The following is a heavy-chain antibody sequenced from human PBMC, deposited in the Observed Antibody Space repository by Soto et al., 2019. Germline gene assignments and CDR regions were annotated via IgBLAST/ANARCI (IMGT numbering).Heavy chain of an antibody. V-gene: IGHV3-48*03. Sequence: EVQLVESGGGLVQPGGSLRLSCAASGFTFSSYEMNWVRQAPGKGLAWVSYISSSGSTIDYADSVKGRFTISRDNAKNSLYLQMNSLRAEDTAVYYCARGRIAVAGYYFDYWGQGTLVTVSS. CDR3: ARGRIAVAGYYFDY. D-gene: IGHD6-19*01. J-gene: IGHJ4*02. CDR1: GFTFSSYE. CDR2: ISSSGSTI.